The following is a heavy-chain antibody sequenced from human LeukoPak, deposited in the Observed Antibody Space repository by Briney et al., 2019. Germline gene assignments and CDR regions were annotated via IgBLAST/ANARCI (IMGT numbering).Heavy chain of an antibody. D-gene: IGHD6-19*01. CDR1: GGSISSYY. J-gene: IGHJ4*02. Sequence: SETLSLTCTVSGGSISSYYWSWIRQPPGKGLEWIGYIYYSGSTNYNPCLKSRVTMSVDTSKNQFSLKLSSVTAADTAVYYCARGSSGWYFSYWGQGTLVTVSS. CDR2: IYYSGST. V-gene: IGHV4-59*12. CDR3: ARGSSGWYFSY.